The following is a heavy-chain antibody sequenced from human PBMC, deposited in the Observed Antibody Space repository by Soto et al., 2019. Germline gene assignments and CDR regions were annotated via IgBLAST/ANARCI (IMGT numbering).Heavy chain of an antibody. CDR2: TYYRSRWYN. V-gene: IGHV6-1*01. CDR1: GDSVSSNSAA. Sequence: PSQTLSLTCAISGDSVSSNSAAWNWIRQSPSRGLEWLGRTYYRSRWYNDYAVSVKSRITVNPDTSKNQFSLHLNSVTPEDTAVYYCARAPPPYYYDSSGYAFDIWGQGTMVTVSS. J-gene: IGHJ3*02. D-gene: IGHD3-22*01. CDR3: ARAPPPYYYDSSGYAFDI.